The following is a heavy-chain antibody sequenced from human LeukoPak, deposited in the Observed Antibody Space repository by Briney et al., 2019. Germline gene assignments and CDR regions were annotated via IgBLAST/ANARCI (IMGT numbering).Heavy chain of an antibody. V-gene: IGHV3-23*01. Sequence: PGESLRLSCAASGFTFSSYGMSWVRQAPGKGLEWVSAISGSGGSTYYADSVKGRFTISRDNSKNTLYLQMNSLRAEDTAVYYCASQPYGDSLFDPWGQGTLVTVSS. CDR1: GFTFSSYG. J-gene: IGHJ5*02. CDR3: ASQPYGDSLFDP. CDR2: ISGSGGST. D-gene: IGHD4-17*01.